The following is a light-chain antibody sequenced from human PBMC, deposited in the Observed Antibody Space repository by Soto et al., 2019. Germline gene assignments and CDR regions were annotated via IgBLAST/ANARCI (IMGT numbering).Light chain of an antibody. CDR1: QSLLHSNGYNY. J-gene: IGKJ3*01. V-gene: IGKV2-28*01. CDR3: MQALQTPLFT. Sequence: DIVMTQSPLSLPDTPGEPASSSCRSSQSLLHSNGYNYLDWYLQKPGQSPQLLIYLGSNRASGVPDRFSGSGSGTDFTLKISRVEAEDVGVYYCMQALQTPLFTFGPGTKVDIK. CDR2: LGS.